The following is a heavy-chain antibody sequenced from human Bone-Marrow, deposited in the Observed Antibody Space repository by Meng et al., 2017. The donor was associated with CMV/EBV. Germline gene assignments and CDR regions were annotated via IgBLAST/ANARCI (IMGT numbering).Heavy chain of an antibody. CDR3: ARDPGGDWFDP. CDR2: SYDSGRT. J-gene: IGHJ5*02. Sequence: PVRVTHSEPLSFACTVSGCSNSPYYWSWSRQPRGKGLEWIGYSYDSGRTNYYPSLKGRVTISIDTSKNQFSLKMNSVTAADTALYYCARDPGGDWFDPWGQGTLVTVSS. V-gene: IGHV4-59*01. CDR1: GCSNSPYY.